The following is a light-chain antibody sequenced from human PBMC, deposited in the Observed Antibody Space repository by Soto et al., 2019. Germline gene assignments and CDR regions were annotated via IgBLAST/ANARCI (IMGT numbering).Light chain of an antibody. CDR2: DAS. Sequence: EIVLTQSPATLSLSPGERATLSCRASQCVSSYLAWYQQKPGQDPRLLLYDASNRATGIPARFSGSGSGTDFALTISSLEPEDFSVYYCQQRSNWPSITFGQGTRLEIK. J-gene: IGKJ5*01. V-gene: IGKV3-11*01. CDR3: QQRSNWPSIT. CDR1: QCVSSY.